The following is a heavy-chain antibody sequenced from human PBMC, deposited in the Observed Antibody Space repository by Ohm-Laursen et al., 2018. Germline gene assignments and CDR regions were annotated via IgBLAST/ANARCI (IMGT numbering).Heavy chain of an antibody. CDR1: GFTFGNYA. V-gene: IGHV3-9*01. D-gene: IGHD4-17*01. CDR2: INWNSGDI. CDR3: ARRVTIDY. Sequence: SLRLSCAASGFTFGNYAMHWVRQAPGKGLEWVATINWNSGDIGYGDSVKGRFTISRDNAKNSLYLQMNSLRAEDTAVYYCARRVTIDYWGQGTLVTVSS. J-gene: IGHJ4*02.